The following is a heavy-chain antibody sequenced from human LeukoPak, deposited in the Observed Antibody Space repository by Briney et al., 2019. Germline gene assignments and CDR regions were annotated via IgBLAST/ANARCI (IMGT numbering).Heavy chain of an antibody. Sequence: GASVKVSCKASGGTFSSYAISWVRQAPGQGLEWMGGIIPIFGTANYAQKFQGRVTITADESTSTAYMELSSLRSEDTAVYYCARDGGEGYYFDYWGQGTLVTVSS. D-gene: IGHD2-21*01. CDR3: ARDGGEGYYFDY. CDR1: GGTFSSYA. CDR2: IIPIFGTA. J-gene: IGHJ4*02. V-gene: IGHV1-69*13.